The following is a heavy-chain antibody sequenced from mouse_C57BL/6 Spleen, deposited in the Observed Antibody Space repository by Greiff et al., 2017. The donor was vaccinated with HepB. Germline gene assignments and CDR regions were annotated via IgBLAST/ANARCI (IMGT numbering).Heavy chain of an antibody. CDR2: IDPETGGT. D-gene: IGHD2-3*01. CDR3: TRWWLLRFDY. V-gene: IGHV1-15*01. CDR1: GYTFTDYE. Sequence: QVQLKESGAELVRPGASVTLSCKASGYTFTDYEMHWVKQTPVHGLEWIGAIDPETGGTAYNQKFKGKAILTADKSSSTAYMELRSLTSEDSAVYYCTRWWLLRFDYWGQGTTLTVSS. J-gene: IGHJ2*01.